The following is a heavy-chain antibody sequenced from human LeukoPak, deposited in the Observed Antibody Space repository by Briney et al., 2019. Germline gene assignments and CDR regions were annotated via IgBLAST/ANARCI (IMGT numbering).Heavy chain of an antibody. Sequence: ASVKISCKASGYTFISYYMHWVRQVPGQGLEWMGIINPSGGSTTYAQMFQGRVILTRDTSTRTVYMELYSLRSEDTAVYYCAKGGRDYGDSSGTDWGQGTLVTVSS. J-gene: IGHJ4*02. CDR1: GYTFISYY. CDR3: AKGGRDYGDSSGTD. V-gene: IGHV1-46*01. CDR2: INPSGGST. D-gene: IGHD4-23*01.